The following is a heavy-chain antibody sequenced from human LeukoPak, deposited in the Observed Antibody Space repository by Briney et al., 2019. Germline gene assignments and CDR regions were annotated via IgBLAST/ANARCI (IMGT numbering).Heavy chain of an antibody. Sequence: PSETLSLTCAVYGGSFSGYYWSWIRQPPGKGLEWIGEINHSGSTNYNPSLKSRVTISVDTSKNQFSLKLSSVTAADTAVYYCARVGPQTLPPVYYFDYWGQGTLVTVSS. V-gene: IGHV4-34*01. CDR1: GGSFSGYY. CDR2: INHSGST. J-gene: IGHJ4*02. D-gene: IGHD5/OR15-5a*01. CDR3: ARVGPQTLPPVYYFDY.